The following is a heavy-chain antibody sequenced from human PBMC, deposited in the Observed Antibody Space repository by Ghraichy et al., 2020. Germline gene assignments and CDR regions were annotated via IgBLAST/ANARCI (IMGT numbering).Heavy chain of an antibody. CDR2: INHSGST. V-gene: IGHV4-34*01. J-gene: IGHJ3*02. CDR3: ARDVSSGWKLDAFDI. CDR1: GGSFSGYY. Sequence: SQTLSLTCAVYGGSFSGYYWSWIRQPPGKGLEWIGEINHSGSTNYNPSLKSRVTISVDTSKNQFSLKLSSVTAADTAVYYCARDVSSGWKLDAFDIWGQGTMVTVSS. D-gene: IGHD6-19*01.